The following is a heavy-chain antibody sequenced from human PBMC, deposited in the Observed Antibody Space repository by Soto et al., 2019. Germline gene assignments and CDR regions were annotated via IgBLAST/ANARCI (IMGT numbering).Heavy chain of an antibody. CDR1: GCSISSYY. J-gene: IGHJ4*02. D-gene: IGHD2-15*01. CDR2: IYYSGST. CDR3: ARDRFSCSGGSCYRGGFDY. V-gene: IGHV4-59*01. Sequence: PSETLSLTCTVSGCSISSYYWSWIRQPPGKGLEWIGYIYYSGSTNYNPSLKSRVTISVDTSKNQFSLKLSSVTAADTAVYYCARDRFSCSGGSCYRGGFDYSGQGTLVPVSA.